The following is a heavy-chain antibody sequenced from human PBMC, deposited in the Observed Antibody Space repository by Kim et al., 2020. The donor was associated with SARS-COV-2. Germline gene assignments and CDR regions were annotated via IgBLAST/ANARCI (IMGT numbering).Heavy chain of an antibody. Sequence: SVKVSCKASGGTFSSYTISWVRQAPGQGLEWMGRIIPILGIANYAQKFQGRVTITADKSTSTAYMELSSLRSEDTAVYYCARDPFYCSGGSCYYYYYGMDVWGQGTTVTVSS. D-gene: IGHD2-15*01. J-gene: IGHJ6*02. CDR3: ARDPFYCSGGSCYYYYYGMDV. CDR2: IIPILGIA. CDR1: GGTFSSYT. V-gene: IGHV1-69*04.